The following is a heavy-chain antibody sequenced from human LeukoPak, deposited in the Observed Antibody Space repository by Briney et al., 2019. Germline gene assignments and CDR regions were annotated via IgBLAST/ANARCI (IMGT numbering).Heavy chain of an antibody. CDR1: GFTFTTSW. V-gene: IGHV5-51*01. D-gene: IGHD4-11*01. Sequence: GESLKISCKGSGFTFTTSWIGWVRQLPGKGLEWMGNIYPGDSDTRYSPSFQGQVTISADKSINTAYLQWTSLKASDTAMYYCARQLTTLRGFDIWCQGTMVTASS. CDR2: IYPGDSDT. J-gene: IGHJ3*02. CDR3: ARQLTTLRGFDI.